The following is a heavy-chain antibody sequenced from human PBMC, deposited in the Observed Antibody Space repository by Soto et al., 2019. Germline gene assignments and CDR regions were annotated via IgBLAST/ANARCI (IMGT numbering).Heavy chain of an antibody. CDR2: IYYIGST. CDR1: GGSISSGGYY. Sequence: LSLTCTVSGGSISSGGYYWSWIRQHPGKGLEWIGYIYYIGSTYYNPSLKRRVTISVDTSKNQFSLKLSTVTAAATAVDYCARVAVAATPYFDYWGQGTLVTVPS. V-gene: IGHV4-31*03. D-gene: IGHD2-15*01. CDR3: ARVAVAATPYFDY. J-gene: IGHJ4*02.